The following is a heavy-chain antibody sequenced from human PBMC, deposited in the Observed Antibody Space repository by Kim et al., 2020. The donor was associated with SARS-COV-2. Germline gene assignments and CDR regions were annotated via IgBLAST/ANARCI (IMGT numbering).Heavy chain of an antibody. CDR3: ARDLRSLEAAGTGDV. Sequence: ASVKVSCKASGYTFTDYNIHWVRQAPGQRLEWMGRIAPHNGDTKYSQKFQGRVTIARDTSASTAYMELSSLRSEDTAVYHCARDLRSLEAAGTGDVWGQGTTFTVSS. V-gene: IGHV1-3*01. CDR1: GYTFTDYN. J-gene: IGHJ6*02. D-gene: IGHD6-13*01. CDR2: IAPHNGDT.